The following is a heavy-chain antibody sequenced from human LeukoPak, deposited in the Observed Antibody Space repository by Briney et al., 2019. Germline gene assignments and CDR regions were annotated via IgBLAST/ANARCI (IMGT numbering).Heavy chain of an antibody. D-gene: IGHD3-3*01. J-gene: IGHJ6*02. Sequence: SGGSLRLSCAASGFTFSSYAMTWVRQAPGRGLEWVSAISGNGGTTYYADSVKGRFTISRDKSKNTLYLQMNSLRVEDTAVYYCAKLESPYNYYGMDVWGQGTTVTVS. V-gene: IGHV3-23*01. CDR2: ISGNGGTT. CDR3: AKLESPYNYYGMDV. CDR1: GFTFSSYA.